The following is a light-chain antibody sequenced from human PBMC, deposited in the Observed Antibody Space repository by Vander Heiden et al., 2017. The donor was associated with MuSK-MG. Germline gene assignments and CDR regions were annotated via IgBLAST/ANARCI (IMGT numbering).Light chain of an antibody. CDR2: KAS. Sequence: DIQMTQSPSTLSASVGDRVTITCRASQRISSWLAWYQQKPGKAPKLLIYKASSLESGVPSRFSGSGSGTEFTLTISSLQPDDFATYYCQQYNSYWTFSQGTKVEIE. CDR1: QRISSW. CDR3: QQYNSYWT. V-gene: IGKV1-5*03. J-gene: IGKJ1*01.